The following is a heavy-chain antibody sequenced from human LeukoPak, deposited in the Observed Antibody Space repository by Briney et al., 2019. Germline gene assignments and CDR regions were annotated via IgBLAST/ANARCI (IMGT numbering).Heavy chain of an antibody. CDR3: ARGHYYYDSSGYQYYFDY. V-gene: IGHV4-59*01. CDR1: GGSISSYY. J-gene: IGHJ4*02. Sequence: SETLSLTCTVSGGSISSYYWSWIRQPPGKGLEWIGYIYYSGSTNYNPSLKSRVTISVDTSKNQFSLKLSSVTAADTAVYYCARGHYYYDSSGYQYYFDYWGQGTLVTVSS. CDR2: IYYSGST. D-gene: IGHD3-22*01.